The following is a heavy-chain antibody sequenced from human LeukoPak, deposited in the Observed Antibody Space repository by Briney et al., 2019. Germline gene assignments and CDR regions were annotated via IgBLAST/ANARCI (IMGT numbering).Heavy chain of an antibody. CDR3: ARCGYYDFWSGYNPATFDY. J-gene: IGHJ4*02. Sequence: PSETLSLTCTVSGGSISSSSYYWGWIRQPPGKGLEWIGSIYYSGSTYYNPSLKSRVTISIDTSKNQLSLKLSSVTAADTAVYYCARCGYYDFWSGYNPATFDYWGQGTLVTVSS. CDR1: GGSISSSSYY. D-gene: IGHD3-3*01. V-gene: IGHV4-39*01. CDR2: IYYSGST.